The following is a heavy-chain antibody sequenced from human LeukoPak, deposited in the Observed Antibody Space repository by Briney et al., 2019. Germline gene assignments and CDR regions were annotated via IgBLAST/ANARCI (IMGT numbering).Heavy chain of an antibody. CDR1: GGSISSGGYY. D-gene: IGHD3-22*01. V-gene: IGHV4-31*03. CDR3: ASKKLDYYDSSGYVSWFDP. J-gene: IGHJ5*02. Sequence: SETLSLTCTVSGGSISSGGYYWSWIRQHPGKGQEWIGYIYYSGSTYYNPSLKSRVTISVDTSKNQFSLKLSSVTAADTAVYYCASKKLDYYDSSGYVSWFDPWGQGTLVTVSS. CDR2: IYYSGST.